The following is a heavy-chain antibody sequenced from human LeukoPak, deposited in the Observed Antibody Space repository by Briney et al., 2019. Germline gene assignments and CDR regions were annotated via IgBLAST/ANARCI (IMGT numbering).Heavy chain of an antibody. Sequence: TGGSLRLSCAASGFTFSDYYMSWIRQAPGKGLEWVSYISSSGSTIYYADSVKGRFTISRDNAKNSLYLQMNSLRAEDTALYYCAKDLSVFAFDLWGRGTLVTVSS. CDR1: GFTFSDYY. V-gene: IGHV3-11*01. CDR2: ISSSGSTI. D-gene: IGHD1-14*01. J-gene: IGHJ2*01. CDR3: AKDLSVFAFDL.